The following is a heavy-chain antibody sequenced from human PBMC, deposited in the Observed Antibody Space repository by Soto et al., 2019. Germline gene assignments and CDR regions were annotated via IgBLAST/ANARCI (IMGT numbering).Heavy chain of an antibody. V-gene: IGHV4-31*03. Sequence: QVQLQESGPGLVKPSQTLSLSCTVSGGSVTSGGYLWTWIRQRPGKGLEWIGYIYYTGRTYHNPSLGGRVTISTDTSKNQFALNLSSVTAADSAVYYCASDGNGYIVWGQGTLVTVSS. CDR3: ASDGNGYIV. CDR2: IYYTGRT. D-gene: IGHD5-18*01. J-gene: IGHJ4*02. CDR1: GGSVTSGGYL.